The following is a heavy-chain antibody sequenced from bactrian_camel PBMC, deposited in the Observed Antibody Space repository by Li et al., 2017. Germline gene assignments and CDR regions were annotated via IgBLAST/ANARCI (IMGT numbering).Heavy chain of an antibody. D-gene: IGHD7*01. Sequence: HVQLVESGGDSVQAGGSPTLSCEQSGYTPHKYCMAWFRQAPGKDREGVASIDTDGGATYEDSVKGRFAISRDNGENAVRLRMSALSPRDTAVYFCAEDRPIRLVAPIITFRKIQNCGDTDDLYWGQGTQVTVS. CDR1: GYTPHKYC. V-gene: IGHV3S63*01. J-gene: IGHJ4*01. CDR3: AEDRPIRLVAPIITFRKIQNCGDTDDLY. CDR2: IDTDGGA.